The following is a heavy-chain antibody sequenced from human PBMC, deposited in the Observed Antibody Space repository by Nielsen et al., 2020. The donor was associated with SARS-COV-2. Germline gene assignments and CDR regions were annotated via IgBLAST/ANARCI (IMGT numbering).Heavy chain of an antibody. J-gene: IGHJ5*02. Sequence: GESLKISCAASGFTFSSYAMHWVRQAPGKGLEWVAVISYDGSNKYYADSVKGRFTISRDNAKNSLYLQMNSLRAEDTAVYYCVRYSYGMAPWGQGTLVTVSS. D-gene: IGHD5-18*01. V-gene: IGHV3-30*04. CDR3: VRYSYGMAP. CDR1: GFTFSSYA. CDR2: ISYDGSNK.